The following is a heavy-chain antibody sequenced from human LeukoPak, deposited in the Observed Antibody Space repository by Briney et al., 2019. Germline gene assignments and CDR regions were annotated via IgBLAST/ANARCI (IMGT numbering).Heavy chain of an antibody. D-gene: IGHD5-18*01. CDR1: GFTFSSYW. V-gene: IGHV3-7*03. CDR3: AREDTAMSYYYYYGMDV. J-gene: IGHJ6*04. Sequence: GGSLRLSCAASGFTFSSYWMSWVRQAPGKGLEWVANIKQDGSEKYYVDSVKGRFTISRDNARNSLYLQMNSLRAEDTAVYYCAREDTAMSYYYYYGMDVWGKGTTVTVSS. CDR2: IKQDGSEK.